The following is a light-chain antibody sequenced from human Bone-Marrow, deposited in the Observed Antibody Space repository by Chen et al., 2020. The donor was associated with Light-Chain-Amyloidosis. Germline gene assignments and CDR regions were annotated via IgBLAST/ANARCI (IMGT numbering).Light chain of an antibody. CDR2: EVT. J-gene: IGLJ1*01. Sequence: QSALTQPASVAGPPGQAITISCPGTSSDVGGDNHVSWYQQHPDKAPKLMIYEVTNRPSWVPDRFSGSKSDNTASLTISGLQTEDEDDYFCSSYTITNTLVFGSGTRVTVL. CDR1: SSDVGGDNH. CDR3: SSYTITNTLV. V-gene: IGLV2-14*01.